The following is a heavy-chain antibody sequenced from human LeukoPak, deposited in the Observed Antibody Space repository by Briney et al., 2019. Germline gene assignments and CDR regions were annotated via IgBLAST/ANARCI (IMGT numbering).Heavy chain of an antibody. D-gene: IGHD1-26*01. CDR1: GFTFSSNA. CDR2: ISGYGVSI. CDR3: AKDFGGSYIYHFDY. V-gene: IGHV3-23*01. J-gene: IGHJ4*02. Sequence: GGSLRLSCEASGFTFSSNAMSWVRQAPGRGLEWVSSISGYGVSIYYADSVKGRFTISRDNSRDTLYLQMNSLGAEDTAVYYCAKDFGGSYIYHFDYWGQGTLVTVSS.